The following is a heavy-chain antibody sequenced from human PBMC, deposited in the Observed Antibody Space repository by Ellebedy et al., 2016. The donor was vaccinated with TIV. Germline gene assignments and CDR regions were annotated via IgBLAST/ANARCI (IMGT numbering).Heavy chain of an antibody. CDR2: IAYDGSNQ. CDR3: ARGSWACRGSMDV. CDR1: GFTFKTYA. D-gene: IGHD5-12*01. V-gene: IGHV3-30*07. Sequence: GGSLRLSCAASGFTFKTYAMHWVRQAPGKGLEWVAVIAYDGSNQRYADSVKGRFTISSDNAKNTLYLQMNSLRAEDTAVYYCARGSWACRGSMDVWGQGTTVTVSS. J-gene: IGHJ6*02.